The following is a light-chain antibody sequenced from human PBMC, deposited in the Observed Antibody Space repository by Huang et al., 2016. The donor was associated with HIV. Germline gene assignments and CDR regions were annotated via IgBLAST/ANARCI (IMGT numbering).Light chain of an antibody. CDR3: QQYGSSPPYT. J-gene: IGKJ2*01. Sequence: EIVLTQSPGTLSLSPGERATLSCRASQSVGSSYLAWYQQKPGQAPRLLIYGASGRATGIPDRFSGSGSGADFTLTISRLEPEDFAVYYCQQYGSSPPYTFGQGTKLEIK. V-gene: IGKV3-20*01. CDR1: QSVGSSY. CDR2: GAS.